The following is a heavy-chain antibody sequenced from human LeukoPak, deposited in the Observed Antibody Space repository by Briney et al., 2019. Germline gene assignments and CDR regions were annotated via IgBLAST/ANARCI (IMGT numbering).Heavy chain of an antibody. CDR2: MNPNSGNT. CDR1: GGTFSSYA. D-gene: IGHD6-19*01. CDR3: ARGFRSVAGRALGY. Sequence: GASVKVSCKASGGTFSSYAINWVRQATGQGLEWMGWMNPNSGNTGYAQKFQGRVTMTRNTSISTAYMGLSSLRSEDTAVYYCARGFRSVAGRALGYRGQGTLVTVSS. J-gene: IGHJ4*02. V-gene: IGHV1-8*02.